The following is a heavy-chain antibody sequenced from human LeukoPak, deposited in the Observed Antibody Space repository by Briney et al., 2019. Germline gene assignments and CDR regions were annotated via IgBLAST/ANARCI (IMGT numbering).Heavy chain of an antibody. CDR1: GFTFSSYG. D-gene: IGHD3-22*01. J-gene: IGHJ4*02. Sequence: PGGSLRLSCAASGFTFSSYGMHWVRQAPGKGLEWVAVISYDGSNKYYADSVKGRFTISRDNSKNTLYLQMNSLRAEDTAVYHCAKDGPYYDSSGVDYWGQGTLVTVSS. CDR3: AKDGPYYDSSGVDY. CDR2: ISYDGSNK. V-gene: IGHV3-30*18.